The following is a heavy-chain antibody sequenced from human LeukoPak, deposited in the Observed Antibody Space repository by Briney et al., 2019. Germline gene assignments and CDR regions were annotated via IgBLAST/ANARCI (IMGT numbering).Heavy chain of an antibody. CDR2: IYYSGST. V-gene: IGHV4-39*01. CDR3: TRSGTMVVMRPMYY. J-gene: IGHJ4*02. D-gene: IGHD4-23*01. Sequence: GSLRLSCTVSGGSISSSTFHWGWIRQPPGKGLEWIGSIYYSGSTYYNPSLKSRVTISVDTSKNQFSLKLSSVTAADTAVYYCTRSGTMVVMRPMYYWGQGTLVTVSS. CDR1: GGSISSSTFH.